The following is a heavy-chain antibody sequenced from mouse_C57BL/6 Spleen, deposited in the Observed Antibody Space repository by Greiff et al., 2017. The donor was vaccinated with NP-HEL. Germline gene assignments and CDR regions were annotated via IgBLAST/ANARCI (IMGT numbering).Heavy chain of an antibody. J-gene: IGHJ2*01. CDR1: GFTFSSYA. CDR3: ARDHEGNFDY. Sequence: EVKLMESGGGLVKPGGSLKLSCAASGFTFSSYAMSWVRQTPEKRLEWVATISDGGSYTYYPDNVKGRFTISRDNAKNNLYLQMSHLKSEDTAMYYCARDHEGNFDYWGQGTTLTVSS. CDR2: ISDGGSYT. V-gene: IGHV5-4*01.